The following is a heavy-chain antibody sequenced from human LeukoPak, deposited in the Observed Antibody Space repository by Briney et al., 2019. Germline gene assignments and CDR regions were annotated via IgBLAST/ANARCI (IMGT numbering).Heavy chain of an antibody. D-gene: IGHD3-22*01. Sequence: SETLSLTCTVSGGSISNYFWSWVRQPAGKGLEWIGRIYSTGRSDYNPSLKSRITMSADTSKNQFFLKLTSVTAADTAVYFCATTTPQHYYESSGYSSLFDYWGQGVLVTVSS. CDR1: GGSISNYF. V-gene: IGHV4-4*07. CDR2: IYSTGRS. CDR3: ATTTPQHYYESSGYSSLFDY. J-gene: IGHJ4*02.